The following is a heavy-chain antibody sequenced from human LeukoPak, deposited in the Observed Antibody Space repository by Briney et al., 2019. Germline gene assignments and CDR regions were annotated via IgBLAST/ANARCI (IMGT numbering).Heavy chain of an antibody. CDR1: GYTFTSYG. J-gene: IGHJ5*02. CDR2: ISAYNGNT. Sequence: GASVKVSCKASGYTFTSYGISWVRQAPGQGLEWRGWISAYNGNTNYAQKLQGRVTMTTDTSTSTAYMELRSLRSDDTAVYYCARDGPYGSGSVGSPNWFDPWGQGTLVTVSS. V-gene: IGHV1-18*01. CDR3: ARDGPYGSGSVGSPNWFDP. D-gene: IGHD3-10*01.